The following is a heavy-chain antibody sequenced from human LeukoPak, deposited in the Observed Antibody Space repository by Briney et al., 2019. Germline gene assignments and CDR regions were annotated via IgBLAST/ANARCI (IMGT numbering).Heavy chain of an antibody. V-gene: IGHV3-66*02. D-gene: IGHD4-17*01. CDR2: IYSGGST. Sequence: GGSLRLSCAASGFNVSSNYMSWVRQAPGKGLEWVSVIYSGGSTYYADSVKGRFTISRDNSKNTLYLQMNSLRAEDTAVYYCARLRAWGAFDIWGQGTMVTVSS. J-gene: IGHJ3*02. CDR3: ARLRAWGAFDI. CDR1: GFNVSSNY.